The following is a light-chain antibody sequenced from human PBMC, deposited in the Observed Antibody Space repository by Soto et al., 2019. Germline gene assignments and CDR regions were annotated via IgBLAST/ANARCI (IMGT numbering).Light chain of an antibody. V-gene: IGLV2-8*01. Sequence: QSVLTQPPSASGSPGQSVTISCTGTSSDVGGYDDVSWYQQHPGKAPKLMIYEDTIRPSGVSDRFSGSKSGNTASLTVSGLQADDEAEYYCTSCTGGHHSYVFGTGTKVTVL. CDR2: EDT. J-gene: IGLJ1*01. CDR1: SSDVGGYDD. CDR3: TSCTGGHHSYV.